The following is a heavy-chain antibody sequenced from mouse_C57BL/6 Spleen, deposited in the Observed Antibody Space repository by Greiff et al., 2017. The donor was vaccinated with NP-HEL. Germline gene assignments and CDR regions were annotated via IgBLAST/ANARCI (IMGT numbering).Heavy chain of an antibody. Sequence: VQLQQSGAELARPGASVKLSCKASGYTFTSYGISWVKQRTGQGLEWIGEIYPRSGNTYYNEKCKGKATLTADKSSSTTYMELRSLTSEDSAVYFCARRRDYDGFDYWGQGDTLTVAS. CDR1: GYTFTSYG. CDR2: IYPRSGNT. V-gene: IGHV1-81*01. D-gene: IGHD2-4*01. CDR3: ARRRDYDGFDY. J-gene: IGHJ2*01.